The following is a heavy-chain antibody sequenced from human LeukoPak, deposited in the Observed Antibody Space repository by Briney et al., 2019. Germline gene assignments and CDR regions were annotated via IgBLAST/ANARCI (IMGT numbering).Heavy chain of an antibody. CDR3: ARSGSTLISWFDP. D-gene: IGHD2-2*01. Sequence: GASVKVSCKASGYTFTSYDINWVRQATGQGLEWMGWMNPNSGNTGYAQKFQGRVTMTWNTSISTAYMELSSLRSEDTAVYYCARSGSTLISWFDPWGQGTLVTVSS. CDR2: MNPNSGNT. J-gene: IGHJ5*02. V-gene: IGHV1-8*01. CDR1: GYTFTSYD.